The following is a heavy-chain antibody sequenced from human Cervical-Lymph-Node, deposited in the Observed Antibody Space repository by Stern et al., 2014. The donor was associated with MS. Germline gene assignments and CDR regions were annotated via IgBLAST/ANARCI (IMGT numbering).Heavy chain of an antibody. J-gene: IGHJ6*02. CDR2: ISYDGSNK. D-gene: IGHD1-26*01. Sequence: QVQLVQSGGGVVQPGTSLRLSCSASGFTFSTYAMHWVRQAPGKGLEWVAVISYDGSNKHSAESVQGRFTISRDNSKNTVDLQMSSLRPEDTAVYYCARVLVGRTDFHYYYGLDVWGQGTTVTVSS. CDR1: GFTFSTYA. CDR3: ARVLVGRTDFHYYYGLDV. V-gene: IGHV3-30-3*01.